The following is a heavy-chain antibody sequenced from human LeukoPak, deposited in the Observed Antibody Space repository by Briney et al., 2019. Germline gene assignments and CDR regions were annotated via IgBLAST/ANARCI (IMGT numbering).Heavy chain of an antibody. V-gene: IGHV3-23*01. CDR3: ARGGEITP. CDR2: ISGSGSST. CDR1: GFTFDDYA. D-gene: IGHD3-10*01. J-gene: IGHJ4*02. Sequence: GRSLRLSCAASGFTFDDYAMHWVRQAPGKGLEWVSAISGSGSSTYYADSVKGRFTISRDNSKNTLYLQMNSLRAEDTAVYYCARGGEITPWGQGTLVTVSS.